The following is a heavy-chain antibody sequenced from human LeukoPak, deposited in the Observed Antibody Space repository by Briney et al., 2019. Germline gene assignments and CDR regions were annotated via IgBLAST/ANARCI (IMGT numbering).Heavy chain of an antibody. CDR1: GFTFSGYD. D-gene: IGHD5-18*01. CDR2: TSSSSSTI. Sequence: GGSLRLSCAASGFTFSGYDMSWVRQAPGKGLEWVSYTSSSSSTIYYADSVKSRFTISRDNAKNSLYLQMNSLRAEDTAVYYCARDTAMVSDYWGQGTLVTVSS. J-gene: IGHJ4*02. CDR3: ARDTAMVSDY. V-gene: IGHV3-48*04.